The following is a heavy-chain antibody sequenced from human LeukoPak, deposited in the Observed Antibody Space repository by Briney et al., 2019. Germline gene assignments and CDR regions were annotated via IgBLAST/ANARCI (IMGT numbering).Heavy chain of an antibody. Sequence: GGSLRLSCAASGFTLSSYAMSWVRQAPGKGLEWVSVISGSGGSTYYADSVKGRFTISRDNSKKTLYLQMNSLRAEDTAVYYCAKAKDSSAYYYGFLYDYWGQGTLVTVSS. CDR3: AKAKDSSAYYYGFLYDY. D-gene: IGHD3-22*01. CDR1: GFTLSSYA. V-gene: IGHV3-23*01. J-gene: IGHJ4*02. CDR2: ISGSGGST.